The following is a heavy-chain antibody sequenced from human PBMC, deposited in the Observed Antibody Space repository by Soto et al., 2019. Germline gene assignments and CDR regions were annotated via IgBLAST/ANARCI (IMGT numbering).Heavy chain of an antibody. D-gene: IGHD3-10*01. J-gene: IGHJ4*02. V-gene: IGHV5-51*01. CDR3: ARHVNYRTWNYFDY. Sequence: GESLKISCMGSGYTFSNNWIAWVRQMPGRGLEWMGIIYAADSNTAYSPSFQGQVTMSVDKSISTAYLQWSSLKASDTAVYYCARHVNYRTWNYFDYWGQGTLVTVSS. CDR1: GYTFSNNW. CDR2: IYAADSNT.